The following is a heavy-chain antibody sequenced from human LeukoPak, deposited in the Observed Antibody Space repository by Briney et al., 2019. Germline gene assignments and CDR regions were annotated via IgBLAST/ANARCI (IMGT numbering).Heavy chain of an antibody. J-gene: IGHJ4*02. V-gene: IGHV1-2*02. CDR2: IDPPSGVP. Sequence: GASVKVSCKASGYTFTGQFIHWLRQAPGRGLEWMGWIDPPSGVPHYAQKFQDTVTMTRDTSIGTAYMEVRRLKSDDTAVSYCARSGFSTGFYLDFWGQGTLISVSS. CDR3: ARSGFSTGFYLDF. CDR1: GYTFTGQF. D-gene: IGHD2-8*02.